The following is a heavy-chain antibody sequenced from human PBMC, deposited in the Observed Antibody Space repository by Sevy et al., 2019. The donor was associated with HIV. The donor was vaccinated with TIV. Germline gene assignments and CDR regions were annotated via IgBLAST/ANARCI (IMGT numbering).Heavy chain of an antibody. Sequence: SETLSLTCTVSGGSISSSSYYWGWIRQPPGKGLEWIGSSYYSGSTYYNPSLKSRVTISVDTSKNQFSLKLSSVTAADSAVYYCARTGTSHLYYGMDVWGQGTTVTVSS. J-gene: IGHJ6*02. CDR3: ARTGTSHLYYGMDV. V-gene: IGHV4-39*01. CDR2: SYYSGST. D-gene: IGHD1-1*01. CDR1: GGSISSSSYY.